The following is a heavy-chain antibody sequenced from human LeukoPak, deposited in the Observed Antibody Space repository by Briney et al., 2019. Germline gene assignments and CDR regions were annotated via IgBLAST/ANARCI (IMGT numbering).Heavy chain of an antibody. Sequence: ASVTVSCKASGYTFTSYYMHWVRQAPGQGLEWMGIINPSGGNTSYAQKFQGRVTMTRDTSTSTVYMELSSLRSEDTAVYYCARDGWGYYYYYGMDVWGQGTTVTVSS. CDR3: ARDGWGYYYYYGMDV. V-gene: IGHV1-46*01. J-gene: IGHJ6*02. D-gene: IGHD6-19*01. CDR1: GYTFTSYY. CDR2: INPSGGNT.